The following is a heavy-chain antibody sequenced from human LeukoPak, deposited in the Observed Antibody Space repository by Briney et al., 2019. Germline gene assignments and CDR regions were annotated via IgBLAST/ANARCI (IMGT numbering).Heavy chain of an antibody. Sequence: GGSLGLSCAASGFIFSSYAMSWVRQAPGRGLEWVSAINGSGGSTYYADSVKGRFTISRDNSKNTLYLQMNSLRAEDTAVYYCARGSLLRYFDWPDWGQGTLVNVSS. CDR2: INGSGGST. J-gene: IGHJ4*02. V-gene: IGHV3-23*01. D-gene: IGHD3-9*01. CDR1: GFIFSSYA. CDR3: ARGSLLRYFDWPD.